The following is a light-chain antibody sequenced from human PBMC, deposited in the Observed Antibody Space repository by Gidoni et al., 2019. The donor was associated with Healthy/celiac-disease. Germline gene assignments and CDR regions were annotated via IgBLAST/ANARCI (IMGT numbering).Light chain of an antibody. V-gene: IGLV3-9*01. J-gene: IGLJ7*02. Sequence: SYELPQPLSVSVALGQTARISCGGNNIGSKNVHWYQQKPGPAPVLVIYRDSNRPAGIPGRFSGSNSGNTATLTISRAQAGDEADYFCQVWDSSTAVFGGGTQLTAL. CDR1: NIGSKN. CDR3: QVWDSSTAV. CDR2: RDS.